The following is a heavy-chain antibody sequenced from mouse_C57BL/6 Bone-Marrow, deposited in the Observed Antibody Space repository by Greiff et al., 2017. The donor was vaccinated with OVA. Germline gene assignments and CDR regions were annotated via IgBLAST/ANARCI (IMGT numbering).Heavy chain of an antibody. CDR3: ARLNYYGSSLDY. Sequence: QVQLKQSGAELVKPGASVKISCKASGYAFSSYWMNWVKQRPGKGLEWIGQIYPGDGDTNYNGKFKGKATLTADKSSSTAYMQLSSLTSEDSAVYYCARLNYYGSSLDYWGQGTTLTVSS. D-gene: IGHD1-1*01. J-gene: IGHJ2*01. V-gene: IGHV1-80*01. CDR1: GYAFSSYW. CDR2: IYPGDGDT.